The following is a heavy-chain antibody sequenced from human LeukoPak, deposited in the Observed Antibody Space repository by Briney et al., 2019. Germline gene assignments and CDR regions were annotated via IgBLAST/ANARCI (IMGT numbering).Heavy chain of an antibody. CDR3: ARGDGSGSYYNRYYYYYGMDV. CDR2: MNPNSGNT. Sequence: ASVKVSCKAFGYTFTSYDINWMRQDTGQGLEWMGWMNPNSGNTGYAQKFQGRVTMTRNTSISTAYMELSSLRSEDAAVYYCARGDGSGSYYNRYYYYYGMDVWGQGTTVTVSS. J-gene: IGHJ6*02. CDR1: GYTFTSYD. D-gene: IGHD3-10*01. V-gene: IGHV1-8*01.